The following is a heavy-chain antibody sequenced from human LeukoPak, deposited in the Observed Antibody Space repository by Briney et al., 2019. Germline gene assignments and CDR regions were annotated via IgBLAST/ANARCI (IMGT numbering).Heavy chain of an antibody. D-gene: IGHD4-23*01. V-gene: IGHV1-8*01. J-gene: IGHJ4*02. CDR3: ARVSPLRWRRTYYFDY. CDR2: MNPNSGNT. CDR1: GYTFTSYD. Sequence: GASVKVSCKASGYTFTSYDINWVRQAAGQGLEWMGGMNPNSGNTGYAQKFQGRVTMTRNTSISTAYMELSSLRSEDTAVYYCARVSPLRWRRTYYFDYWGQGTLVTVSS.